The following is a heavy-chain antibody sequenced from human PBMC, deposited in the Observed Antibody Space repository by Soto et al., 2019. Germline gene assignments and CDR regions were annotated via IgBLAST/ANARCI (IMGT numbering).Heavy chain of an antibody. J-gene: IGHJ4*02. CDR1: GGAIGGYS. V-gene: IGHV4-30-2*01. CDR3: ARRISARTYYFDY. CDR2: IFHSGIS. Sequence: PSETLSLTCSLSGGAIGGYSWSWIRQPPGKGLEWIGYIFHSGISYSNPSLKGRVTMSVDGSKNRFSLRLSSVTAADTAVYYCARRISARTYYFDYWGQGTLVTVSS. D-gene: IGHD6-6*01.